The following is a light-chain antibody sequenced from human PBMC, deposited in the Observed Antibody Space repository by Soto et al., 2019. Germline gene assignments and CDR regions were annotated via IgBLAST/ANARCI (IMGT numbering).Light chain of an antibody. Sequence: EIVLTQSPGTVSLSPGERATLSCRASQSVRSSFLAWYQQKPGQAPRLLISGASSRATGIPDRFSGSGSGTDFTLTISRLEPEDFAVYSCHHYGTSWTFGQGTKLEI. CDR3: HHYGTSWT. V-gene: IGKV3-20*01. CDR1: QSVRSSF. CDR2: GAS. J-gene: IGKJ1*01.